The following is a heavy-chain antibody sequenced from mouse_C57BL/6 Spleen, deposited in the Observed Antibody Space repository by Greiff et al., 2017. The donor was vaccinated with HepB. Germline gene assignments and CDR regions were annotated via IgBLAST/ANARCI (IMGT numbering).Heavy chain of an antibody. CDR1: GFTFSSYA. Sequence: EVKVVESGGGLVKPGGSLKLSCAASGFTFSSYAMSWVRQTPEKRLEWVATISDGGSYTYYPDNVKGRFTISRDNAKNNLYLQMSHLKSEDTAMYYCARAYYGSRTGYFDVWGTGTTVTVSS. CDR3: ARAYYGSRTGYFDV. D-gene: IGHD1-1*01. V-gene: IGHV5-4*03. CDR2: ISDGGSYT. J-gene: IGHJ1*03.